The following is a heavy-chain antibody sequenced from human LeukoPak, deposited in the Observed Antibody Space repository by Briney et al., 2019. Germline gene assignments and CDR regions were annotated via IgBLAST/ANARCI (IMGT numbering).Heavy chain of an antibody. Sequence: ASVKVSCKASRYTFTSNDINWVRQATGQGLEWMGWINPNSGGTNYAQKFQGRVTMTRDTSISTAYMELSRLRSDETAVYYCARGVTLNDAFDIWGQGTMVTVSS. J-gene: IGHJ3*02. V-gene: IGHV1-2*02. CDR2: INPNSGGT. CDR3: ARGVTLNDAFDI. CDR1: RYTFTSND. D-gene: IGHD4-23*01.